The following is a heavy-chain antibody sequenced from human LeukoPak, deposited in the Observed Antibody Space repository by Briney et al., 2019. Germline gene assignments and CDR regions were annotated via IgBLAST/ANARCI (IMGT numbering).Heavy chain of an antibody. CDR3: ARGPNSGYGRFDY. D-gene: IGHD5-12*01. CDR2: INHSGST. CDR1: GGSFSGYY. J-gene: IGHJ4*02. Sequence: TSETLSLTCAVYGGSFSGYYWSWIRQPPGKGLEWIGEINHSGSTNYNPSLKSRVTISVDTSKNQFSLKLRSVTAADTAVYYCARGPNSGYGRFDYWGQGILVTVSS. V-gene: IGHV4-34*01.